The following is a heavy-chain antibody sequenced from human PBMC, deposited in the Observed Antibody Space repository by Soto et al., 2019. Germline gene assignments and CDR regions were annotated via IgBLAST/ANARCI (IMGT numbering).Heavy chain of an antibody. D-gene: IGHD4-4*01. J-gene: IGHJ4*02. V-gene: IGHV1-69*08. CDR1: GGTFNTYT. Sequence: QVRLVQSGAEVKKPGSSVRVSCKASGGTFNTYTFSWVRQAPGQGLEWMGSILPILGSLNYAQRFQGRLSITADYSTTTAYMELSSLTSQDTAMYYCTRIPRYSFPTSDPLDNWGQGTLVTVSS. CDR3: TRIPRYSFPTSDPLDN. CDR2: ILPILGSL.